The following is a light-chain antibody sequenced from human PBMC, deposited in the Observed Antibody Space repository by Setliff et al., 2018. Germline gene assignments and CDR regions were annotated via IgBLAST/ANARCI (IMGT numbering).Light chain of an antibody. CDR3: ISYLYSQTLYV. J-gene: IGLJ1*01. Sequence: QSALTQPRSVSGSLGQSVTISCTGTSRDIGAYKYVSWYQQPPGKAPKLIIYDVTNRPSGVPDRFSGSKSGNTASLTISGLQAEDEATYYCISYLYSQTLYVFGTGTKVT. CDR1: SRDIGAYKY. CDR2: DVT. V-gene: IGLV2-11*01.